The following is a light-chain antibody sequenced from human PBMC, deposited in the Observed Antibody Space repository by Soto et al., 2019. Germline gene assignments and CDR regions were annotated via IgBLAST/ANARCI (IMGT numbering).Light chain of an antibody. J-gene: IGKJ1*01. CDR1: QNVGNN. CDR3: QQFNNWPPWT. V-gene: IGKV3-15*01. Sequence: EIVMTQSPATLSVSPGERATLSRSASQNVGNNLVWYQQKPAQAPRLLIYGASTRAAGIPDRFSGSGSGTEFTLTISGLQSDDFAVYYCQQFNNWPPWTLGQGTKVDI. CDR2: GAS.